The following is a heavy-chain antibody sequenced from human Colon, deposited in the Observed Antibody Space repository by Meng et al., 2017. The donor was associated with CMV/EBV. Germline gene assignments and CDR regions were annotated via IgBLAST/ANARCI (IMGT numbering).Heavy chain of an antibody. CDR2: MYYSGST. V-gene: IGHV4-39*07. J-gene: IGHJ4*02. CDR1: GGSISTTPYH. CDR3: ARGYGSGSLDH. D-gene: IGHD3-10*01. Sequence: GSLRLSCTVSGGSISTTPYHWGWFRQAPGKGLEWIGSMYYSGSTYYTPSLKSRLTISLDTSKNKFSLKLSSVTAADTAVYYCARGYGSGSLDHWGQGTLVTVSS.